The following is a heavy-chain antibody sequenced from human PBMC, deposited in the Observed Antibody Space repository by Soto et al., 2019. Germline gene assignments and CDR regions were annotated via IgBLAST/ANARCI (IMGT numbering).Heavy chain of an antibody. Sequence: SETLSLTCTVSGGSISSGGYYWSWIRQPPGKALEWIGNIYYSGSTYYNPSLRSRVTISLDTSKNQFSLKLSSVTAADTAVYYCARSSDGYDFDYWGQGTLVTVSS. CDR1: GGSISSGGYY. V-gene: IGHV4-31*03. CDR3: ARSSDGYDFDY. J-gene: IGHJ4*02. CDR2: IYYSGST. D-gene: IGHD5-12*01.